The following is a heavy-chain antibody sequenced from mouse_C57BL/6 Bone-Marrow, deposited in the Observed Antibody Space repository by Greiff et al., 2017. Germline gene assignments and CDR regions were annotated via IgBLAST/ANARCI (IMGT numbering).Heavy chain of an antibody. CDR3: ARGAAQALYYVDY. CDR1: GYAFSSSW. CDR2: IYPGDGDT. D-gene: IGHD3-2*02. V-gene: IGHV1-82*01. Sequence: QVQLKQSGPELVKPGASVKISCKASGYAFSSSWMNWVKQRPGKGLEWIGRIYPGDGDTNYNGKFKGKATLTADKSSSAAYMQLSSLTSEDSAVYFCARGAAQALYYVDYWGQGTTLTVSS. J-gene: IGHJ2*01.